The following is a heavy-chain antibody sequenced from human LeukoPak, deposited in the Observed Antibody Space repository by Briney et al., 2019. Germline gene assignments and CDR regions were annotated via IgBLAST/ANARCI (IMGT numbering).Heavy chain of an antibody. CDR2: IYSGGDT. D-gene: IGHD3-3*01. V-gene: IGHV3-66*01. J-gene: IGHJ4*02. CDR3: AREKDYDFWSGTYYFDY. CDR1: GFTFSINY. Sequence: GGSLRLSCTASGFTFSINYMAWVRQAPGKGLEWVSVIYSGGDTYYADSVKGRFTIARDNSKKTLYLQMNSLRAEDTAVCYCAREKDYDFWSGTYYFDYWGQGTLVTVSS.